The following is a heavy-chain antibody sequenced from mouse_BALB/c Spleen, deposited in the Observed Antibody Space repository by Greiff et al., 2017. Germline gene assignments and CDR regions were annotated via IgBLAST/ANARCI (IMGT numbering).Heavy chain of an antibody. CDR3: ARIHYDYAWFAY. D-gene: IGHD2-4*01. Sequence: QVQLQQSGADLAKPGASVKMSCKASGYTFTSYWMHWVKQRPGQGLEWIGYINPSTGYTEYNQKFKDKATLTADKSSSTAYMQLSSLTSEDSAVYYCARIHYDYAWFAYWGQGTLVTVSA. CDR2: INPSTGYT. CDR1: GYTFTSYW. V-gene: IGHV1-7*01. J-gene: IGHJ3*01.